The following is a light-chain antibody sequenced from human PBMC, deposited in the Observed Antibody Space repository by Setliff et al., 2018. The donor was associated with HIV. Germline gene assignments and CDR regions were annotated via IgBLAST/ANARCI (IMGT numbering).Light chain of an antibody. CDR2: DVS. CDR3: SSCTSSSTPYV. J-gene: IGLJ1*01. V-gene: IGLV2-14*01. CDR1: SSDVGGYNY. Sequence: QSVLTQPASVSGSPGQSITISCTGTSSDVGGYNYVSWYQQHPGKAPKLMIYDVSKRPSGVSNRFSGSKSGNTASLTISGLQAEDEADYYCSSCTSSSTPYVFGTGTK.